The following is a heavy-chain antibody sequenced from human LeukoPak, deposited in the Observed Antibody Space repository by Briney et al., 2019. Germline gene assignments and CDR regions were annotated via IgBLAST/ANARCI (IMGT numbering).Heavy chain of an antibody. Sequence: SETLSLTCTVSGGSISSYYWSWIRQPPGKGLEWIGYIYYSGSTNYNPSLKSRVTISVDTSKIQFSLKLSSVTAADTAVYYCARAAYSGSYHSDYWGQGTLVTVSS. CDR1: GGSISSYY. J-gene: IGHJ4*02. D-gene: IGHD1-26*01. V-gene: IGHV4-59*01. CDR3: ARAAYSGSYHSDY. CDR2: IYYSGST.